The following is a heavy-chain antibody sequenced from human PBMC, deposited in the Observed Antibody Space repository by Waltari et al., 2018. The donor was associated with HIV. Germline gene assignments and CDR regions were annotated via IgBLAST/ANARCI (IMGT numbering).Heavy chain of an antibody. D-gene: IGHD6-13*01. CDR2: IKEDGSEI. J-gene: IGHJ4*02. Sequence: EVWLVESGGGLVQPGGSLRLSCAASGFTFSSSWMTWVRQAPGKGREWVANIKEDGSEIHYVDSVKGRFTISSDNAKNSLYLQMNSLRAEDTAVYYCARRQQLTDWGQGTLVTVSS. CDR1: GFTFSSSW. CDR3: ARRQQLTD. V-gene: IGHV3-7*01.